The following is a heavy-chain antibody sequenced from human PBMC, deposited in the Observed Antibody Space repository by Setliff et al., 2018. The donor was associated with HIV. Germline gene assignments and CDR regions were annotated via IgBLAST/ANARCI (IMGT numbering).Heavy chain of an antibody. D-gene: IGHD3-22*01. CDR2: INPNNGAT. V-gene: IGHV1-2*06. J-gene: IGHJ4*02. Sequence: GASVKVSCKASGYTFTGYYMHWVRQAPGQGLEWMGRINPNNGATNYAQRFQGRVTITSDSSITTVYMDLSSLRSDDTAVYYCARDVAEMIVPLDDSWGQGTLVTVSS. CDR1: GYTFTGYY. CDR3: ARDVAEMIVPLDDS.